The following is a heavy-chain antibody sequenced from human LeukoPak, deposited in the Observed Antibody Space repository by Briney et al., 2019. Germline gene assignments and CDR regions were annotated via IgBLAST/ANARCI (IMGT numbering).Heavy chain of an antibody. CDR2: IYASGST. CDR1: GVSISSGSYY. J-gene: IGHJ3*02. CDR3: ARDSCSGSYCSVAFYI. Sequence: SQTLSLTCTVSGVSISSGSYYWSWLRQPAGKGLEWIGRIYASGSTNSNPSLKSRVTISVDPSKNQCSLKLCSVTAADTAVYYCARDSCSGSYCSVAFYIWGQGTMVTVSS. D-gene: IGHD1-26*01. V-gene: IGHV4-61*02.